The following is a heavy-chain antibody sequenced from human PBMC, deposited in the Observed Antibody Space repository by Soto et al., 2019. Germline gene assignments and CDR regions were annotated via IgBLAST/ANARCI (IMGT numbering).Heavy chain of an antibody. D-gene: IGHD6-13*01. CDR3: AADSRIAAAKYYYYYGMDV. CDR1: GFTFTSSA. J-gene: IGHJ6*02. Sequence: GASVKVSCKASGFTFTSSAVQWVRQARGQRLEWIGWIVVGSGNTNYAQKFQERVTITRDMSTSTAYMELSSLRSEDTAVYYCAADSRIAAAKYYYYYGMDVWGQGTTVTVSS. CDR2: IVVGSGNT. V-gene: IGHV1-58*01.